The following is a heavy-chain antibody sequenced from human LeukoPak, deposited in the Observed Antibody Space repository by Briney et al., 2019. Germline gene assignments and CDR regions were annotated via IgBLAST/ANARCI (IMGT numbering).Heavy chain of an antibody. CDR2: IKHSERT. CDR1: GESFRGYY. V-gene: IGHV4-34*01. CDR3: AREPGIAVAGPYYYYMDV. Sequence: SDTLSLTCAVYGESFRGYYWSWLRHSPGKGLEWLGEIKHSERTNFSPSLKSGVTISVDTSKNQFSLKLSSVTAANTAVYYCAREPGIAVAGPYYYYMDVWGKGTTVTVSS. D-gene: IGHD6-19*01. J-gene: IGHJ6*03.